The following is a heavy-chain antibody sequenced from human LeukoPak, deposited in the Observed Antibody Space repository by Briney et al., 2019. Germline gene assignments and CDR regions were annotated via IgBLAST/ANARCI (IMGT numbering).Heavy chain of an antibody. CDR2: ISWNSGSI. V-gene: IGHV3-9*01. J-gene: IGHJ4*02. CDR1: GFTFDDYV. Sequence: PGGSLRLSCAASGFTFDDYVMHWVRQAPGKGLEWVSGISWNSGSIGYADSVKGRFSISRDNSKNTLYLQMDSLRGEDTAVYYCAKDFRIGYSAHFDYWGQGALVTVSS. D-gene: IGHD2-21*01. CDR3: AKDFRIGYSAHFDY.